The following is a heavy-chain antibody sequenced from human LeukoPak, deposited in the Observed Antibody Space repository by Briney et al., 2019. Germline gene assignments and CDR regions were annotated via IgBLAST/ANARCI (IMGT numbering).Heavy chain of an antibody. Sequence: GGSLRLSCAASGFAFRDYAMSWVXQXPXXGLXWVSVISGSGATTHYADSVKGRFTISRDNSKNPVSLQMNSLRAEDTAVYYCATDYYDRSGDYTVDYWGQGTLVTVSS. V-gene: IGHV3-23*01. CDR2: ISGSGATT. D-gene: IGHD3-22*01. J-gene: IGHJ4*02. CDR3: ATDYYDRSGDYTVDY. CDR1: GFAFRDYA.